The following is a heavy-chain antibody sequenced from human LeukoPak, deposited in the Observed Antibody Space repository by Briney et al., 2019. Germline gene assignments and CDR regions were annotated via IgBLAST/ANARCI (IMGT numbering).Heavy chain of an antibody. D-gene: IGHD1-26*01. CDR2: ISGSGVST. CDR1: GFTFSSYA. J-gene: IGHJ4*02. V-gene: IGHV3-23*01. Sequence: GGSLRLSCAASGFTFSSYAMNWVRQAPGKGLEWVSAISGSGVSTYYADSVKGRFTISRDNSKNMLYLQMNSLRAEDTAVYYCAKDGPLVGPYYFDYWGQGTLVTVSS. CDR3: AKDGPLVGPYYFDY.